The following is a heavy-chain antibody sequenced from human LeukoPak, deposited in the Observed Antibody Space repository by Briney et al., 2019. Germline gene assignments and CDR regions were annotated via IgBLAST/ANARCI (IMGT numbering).Heavy chain of an antibody. CDR3: ARDSGTTGEVKFDP. Sequence: PSETLSLTCTVSGGSISNYYWGWIRQAPGKGREWIGSIYYSGNTYYNSSLKSRVTISLDTSKNQFSLNLFSVTAADTAMYYCARDSGTTGEVKFDPWGQGTLVTVSS. J-gene: IGHJ5*02. CDR1: GGSISNYY. V-gene: IGHV4-39*07. CDR2: IYYSGNT. D-gene: IGHD3-10*01.